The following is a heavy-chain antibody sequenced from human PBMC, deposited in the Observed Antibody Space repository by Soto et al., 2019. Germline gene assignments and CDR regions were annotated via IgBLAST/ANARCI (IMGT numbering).Heavy chain of an antibody. Sequence: QVQLVESGGGVVQPGGSLRLSCAASGFAFSSYGMHWVRQAPGKGLEWVAVVRYDGINKYYADSVKGRFTISRDNSKIMGYLQLNSLRPDDTAVYFCAKLPNCGCYGYFACWGQLTLVTVSP. CDR3: AKLPNCGCYGYFAC. D-gene: IGHD3-22*01. V-gene: IGHV3-30*02. CDR1: GFAFSSYG. J-gene: IGHJ4*02. CDR2: VRYDGINK.